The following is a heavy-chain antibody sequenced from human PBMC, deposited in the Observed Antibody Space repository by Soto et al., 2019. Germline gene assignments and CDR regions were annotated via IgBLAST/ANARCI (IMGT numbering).Heavy chain of an antibody. D-gene: IGHD5-12*01. CDR3: AREGGSSGYAGYFDY. CDR1: GFTFSSYV. CDR2: ISPDGNNK. V-gene: IGHV3-30-3*01. J-gene: IGHJ4*02. Sequence: QVQLVESGGGVVQPERSLRLSCEASGFTFSSYVIHWVRQAPGRGLEWAAAISPDGNNKHYGDSVKGRFTISRDNSQNTLYLQMNSLRPDDTAVYYCAREGGSSGYAGYFDYWGQGSLVTVSS.